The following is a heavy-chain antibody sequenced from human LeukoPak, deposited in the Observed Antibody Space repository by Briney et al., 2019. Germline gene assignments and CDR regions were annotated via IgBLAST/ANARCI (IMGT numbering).Heavy chain of an antibody. D-gene: IGHD1-14*01. V-gene: IGHV4-61*08. J-gene: IGHJ3*02. Sequence: SETLSLTCTVSGGSVSSGAYYWTWIRQLPGKGLEWIGYMYYSGRTTYNPSLKSRVTITLETSKDQFSLKLNSVTAADTAVYYCARERFITSEGNALDIWGQGTMVTVSS. CDR2: MYYSGRT. CDR1: GGSVSSGAYY. CDR3: ARERFITSEGNALDI.